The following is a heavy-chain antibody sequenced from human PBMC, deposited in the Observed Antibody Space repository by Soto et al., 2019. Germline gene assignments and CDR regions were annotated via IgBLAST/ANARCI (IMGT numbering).Heavy chain of an antibody. D-gene: IGHD3-16*01. Sequence: EVQLVESGGGLVQPGGSLRLSCAGSGFRFSSSWMSWIRQAPGKGLEWVAHINQGGSQKHYVDSAKGRFTISRDNAKTSLYLQMNNLRAEDTATYYCASWADAADEDYFHHWGQGTLVTVSS. V-gene: IGHV3-7*03. J-gene: IGHJ1*01. CDR1: GFRFSSSW. CDR3: ASWADAADEDYFHH. CDR2: INQGGSQK.